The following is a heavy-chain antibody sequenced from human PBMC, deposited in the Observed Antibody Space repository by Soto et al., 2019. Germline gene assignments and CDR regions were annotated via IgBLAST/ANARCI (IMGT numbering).Heavy chain of an antibody. D-gene: IGHD3-10*01. J-gene: IGHJ3*02. Sequence: QVQLQESGPGLVKPSETLSLTCAVSGESVSSSDWWSWVRQPPGKGLEWIAELYHTGSTNYNPSLKSRVSMSSDKSKNRFSLKLSSVTAAHTPAYYCARDTGSVRAFDIWGQGTLVTVSS. CDR1: GESVSSSDW. CDR2: LYHTGST. CDR3: ARDTGSVRAFDI. V-gene: IGHV4-4*02.